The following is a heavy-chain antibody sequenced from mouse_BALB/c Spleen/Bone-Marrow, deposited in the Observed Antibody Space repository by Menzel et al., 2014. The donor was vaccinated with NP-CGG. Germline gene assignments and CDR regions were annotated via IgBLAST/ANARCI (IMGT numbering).Heavy chain of an antibody. V-gene: IGHV14-3*02. D-gene: IGHD2-4*01. CDR3: ARWAHDDYDGDWIAY. Sequence: EVQRVDFGAELVKPGVSVKLFCTASGFNIKDTYMHWVKQRPEQGLEWIGRIDPANGNTKYNPKFQGKATLTTDSTSNTAFLPLSSLTSEDTAVYYCARWAHDDYDGDWIAYWGQGTLVTVSA. J-gene: IGHJ3*01. CDR2: IDPANGNT. CDR1: GFNIKDTY.